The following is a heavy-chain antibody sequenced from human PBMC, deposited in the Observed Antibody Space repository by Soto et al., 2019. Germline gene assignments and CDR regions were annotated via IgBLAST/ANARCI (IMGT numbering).Heavy chain of an antibody. D-gene: IGHD3-10*01. CDR1: DDSITSGAYY. Sequence: HLQLQESGPGLVKPSETLSLTCTVSDDSITSGAYYWGLIRQPPGKGLQWIGSIQYRGSTYSNPSLTSRVTMSLDTSKNQFSLRLTSVTAADPAVYFCAGMSWFGDLLFDYWGQGTLVTDSS. CDR2: IQYRGST. CDR3: AGMSWFGDLLFDY. V-gene: IGHV4-39*01. J-gene: IGHJ4*02.